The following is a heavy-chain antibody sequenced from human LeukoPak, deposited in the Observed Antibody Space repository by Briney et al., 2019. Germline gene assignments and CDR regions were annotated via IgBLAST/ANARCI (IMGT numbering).Heavy chain of an antibody. CDR2: ISNRGSAI. CDR3: ARGSNPNTIFGVVKRFDY. J-gene: IGHJ4*02. CDR1: RFTTSSYE. Sequence: SLRPCCAAARFTTSSYEINWVRQPPREGLGWVSYISNRGSAIYYADSVKGRFTTSRENAKNSLYLQMNSLRAEDTAVYYCARGSNPNTIFGVVKRFDYWGRGTLVTVSS. D-gene: IGHD3-3*01. V-gene: IGHV3-48*03.